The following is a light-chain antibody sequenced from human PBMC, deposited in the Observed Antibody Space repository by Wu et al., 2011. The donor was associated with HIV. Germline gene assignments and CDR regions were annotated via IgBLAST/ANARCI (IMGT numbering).Light chain of an antibody. CDR3: QQRNYWPLT. Sequence: CRASHSVSRYLAWYQQKPGQATRLLIYDTSSRATGIPARFSGSGSGTDFTLTISNLEPEDFAVYYCQQRNYWPLTFGQGTRLEIK. CDR1: HSVSRY. J-gene: IGKJ5*01. CDR2: DTS. V-gene: IGKV3-11*01.